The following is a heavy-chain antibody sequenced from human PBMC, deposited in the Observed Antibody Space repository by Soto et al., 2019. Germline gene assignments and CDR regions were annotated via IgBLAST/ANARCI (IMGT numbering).Heavy chain of an antibody. J-gene: IGHJ5*02. Sequence: GESLKISCKGSGYSFTSYWIGWVRQMPGKGLEWTGIIYPGDSDTRYSPSFQGQVTISADKSISTAYLQWSSLKASDTAMYYCARVLGGQAYCGGDCYPNWFDPWGQGTLVTVSS. CDR3: ARVLGGQAYCGGDCYPNWFDP. CDR2: IYPGDSDT. D-gene: IGHD2-21*02. V-gene: IGHV5-51*01. CDR1: GYSFTSYW.